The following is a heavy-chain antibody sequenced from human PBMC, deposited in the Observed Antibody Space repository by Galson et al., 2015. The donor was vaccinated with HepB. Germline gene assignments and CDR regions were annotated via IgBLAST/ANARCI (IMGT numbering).Heavy chain of an antibody. Sequence: SLRLSCAASGFTFGSYGMHWVRQAPGKGLEWVAVISHDGSNKYYADSVKGRFTISRDNSKNTLYLQMNSLRAEDTAVYYCAKPSRYCSGGSCRLYYYYGMDVWGQGTTVTVSS. CDR3: AKPSRYCSGGSCRLYYYYGMDV. CDR1: GFTFGSYG. V-gene: IGHV3-30*18. CDR2: ISHDGSNK. J-gene: IGHJ6*02. D-gene: IGHD2-15*01.